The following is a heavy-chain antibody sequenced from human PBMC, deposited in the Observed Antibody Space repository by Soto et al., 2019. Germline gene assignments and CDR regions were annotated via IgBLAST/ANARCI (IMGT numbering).Heavy chain of an antibody. CDR3: ARFMGVSTRPSDYYFES. CDR1: CGSISSLY. CDR2: IYYSGTT. J-gene: IGHJ4*02. V-gene: IGHV4-59*11. Sequence: QVQLQESGPGLVKPSETLSLTCTVSCGSISSLYWSWLRQSPGKGLAWIGYIYYSGTTNYNPSLKSRVTLSVDTSKSQFSLKLSSVTAADTAVYYCARFMGVSTRPSDYYFESWGQGTLVTVSS. D-gene: IGHD2-8*01.